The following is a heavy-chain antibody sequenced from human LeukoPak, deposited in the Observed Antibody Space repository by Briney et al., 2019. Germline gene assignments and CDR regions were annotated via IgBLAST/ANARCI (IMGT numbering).Heavy chain of an antibody. V-gene: IGHV3-48*04. J-gene: IGHJ1*01. Sequence: PGGSLRLSCAASGFTFSTYNMNWVRQAPGKGLEWVSYISSSGSTIYYADSVKGRFTISRDNAKNSLYLQMNSLRAEDTAVYYCARDNPLALRYFQHWGQGTLVTVSS. CDR3: ARDNPLALRYFQH. CDR2: ISSSGSTI. CDR1: GFTFSTYN.